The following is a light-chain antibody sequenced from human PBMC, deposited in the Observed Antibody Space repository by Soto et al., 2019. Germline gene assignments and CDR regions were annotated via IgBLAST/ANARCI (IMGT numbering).Light chain of an antibody. V-gene: IGLV1-51*01. CDR2: DDD. CDR3: ATWDSSLNVVL. CDR1: TSNIGSHY. J-gene: IGLJ2*01. Sequence: QSALTQPPSVSAAPGETVTISCSGSTSNIGSHYVSWYQQFPRTAPKLLIYDDDRRPSGMPDRFSGSKSGTSATLGITGLQTGDEADYYCATWDSSLNVVLFGGGTKLTVL.